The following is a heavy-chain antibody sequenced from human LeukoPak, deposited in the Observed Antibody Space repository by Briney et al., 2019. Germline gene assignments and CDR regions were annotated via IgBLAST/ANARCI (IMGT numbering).Heavy chain of an antibody. CDR3: AKESYATIDY. CDR1: GFTFSSYG. J-gene: IGHJ4*02. D-gene: IGHD5-12*01. V-gene: IGHV3-30*18. CDR2: ISYDGGNK. Sequence: PGRSLRLSCAASGFTFSSYGMHWVRQAPGKGLDWVAVISYDGGNKYYADSVKGRFTISRDNSKNTLYLQMNSLRAEDTAVYYCAKESYATIDYWGQGTLVTVSS.